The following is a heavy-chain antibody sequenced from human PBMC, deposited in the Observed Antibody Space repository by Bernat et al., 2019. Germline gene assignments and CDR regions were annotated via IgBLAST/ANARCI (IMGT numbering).Heavy chain of an antibody. D-gene: IGHD6-6*01. CDR2: ISGSGGST. Sequence: EVQLLESGGGLVQTGGSLRLSCAASGFTFSSYAVSWVRQAPGKGLEWVSTISGSGGSTYYADSVKGRFTISRDNSKNTLYLQMNSLRAEDTAVYYCAKFSSGPHGYWGQGTLVTVSS. V-gene: IGHV3-23*01. CDR3: AKFSSGPHGY. CDR1: GFTFSSYA. J-gene: IGHJ4*02.